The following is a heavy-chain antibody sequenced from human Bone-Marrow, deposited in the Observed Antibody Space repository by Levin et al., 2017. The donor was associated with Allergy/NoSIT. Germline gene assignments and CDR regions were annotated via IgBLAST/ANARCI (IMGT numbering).Heavy chain of an antibody. CDR2: TGSRGSTT. D-gene: IGHD6-19*01. CDR3: AGSSGWYGYFYYMDV. V-gene: IGHV3-48*03. J-gene: IGHJ6*03. CDR1: GLTFSDYE. Sequence: GGSLRLSCAASGLTFSDYEWNWVRQAPGKGLEWVSYTGSRGSTTYYADSVKGRFTISRDSTTNSLYLQMNSLRAEDTALYYCAGSSGWYGYFYYMDVWGNGTTVTVSS.